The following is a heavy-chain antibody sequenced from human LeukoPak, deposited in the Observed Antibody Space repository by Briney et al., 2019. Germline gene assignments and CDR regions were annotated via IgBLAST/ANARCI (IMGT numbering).Heavy chain of an antibody. Sequence: GGSLRLSCAASGFTFSKNWMHWVRQAPGKGLVWVSRINSDGSSTNYVDSVKGRFTISRDNAKNTLYLQMNSLRAEDTAVYYCARDPRGGTVDYWGQGTLVTVSS. J-gene: IGHJ4*02. CDR3: ARDPRGGTVDY. CDR1: GFTFSKNW. V-gene: IGHV3-74*01. CDR2: INSDGSST. D-gene: IGHD2-8*02.